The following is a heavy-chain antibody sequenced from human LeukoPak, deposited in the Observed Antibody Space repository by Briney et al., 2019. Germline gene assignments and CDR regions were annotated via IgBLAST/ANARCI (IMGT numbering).Heavy chain of an antibody. CDR2: ISWNSGSI. V-gene: IGHV3-9*01. D-gene: IGHD6-6*01. J-gene: IGHJ4*02. CDR1: GFTFDGYA. CDR3: ARSIAARRSFDY. Sequence: PGGSLRLSCAAAGFTFDGYAMHWVRQVPGKGLEWVSGISWNSGSIGYADSVKGRFTISRDNAKNSLYLQMNSLRPEDTALYYCARSIAARRSFDYWGQGTLVTVSS.